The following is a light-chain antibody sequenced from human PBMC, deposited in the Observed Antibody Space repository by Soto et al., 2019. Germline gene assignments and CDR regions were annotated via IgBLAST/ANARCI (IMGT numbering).Light chain of an antibody. CDR2: KVS. J-gene: IGKJ5*01. Sequence: EVVMTQSPLSLPVTLGQPASISCRSSQSLVYSDGNSYLSWFQQRPGQSPRRLFYKVSKRDSGVPDRFNGSGSGTDFTLKISRVEAEDVGVYYCMQGTHWPPITFGQGTRLEIK. CDR1: QSLVYSDGNSY. V-gene: IGKV2-30*01. CDR3: MQGTHWPPIT.